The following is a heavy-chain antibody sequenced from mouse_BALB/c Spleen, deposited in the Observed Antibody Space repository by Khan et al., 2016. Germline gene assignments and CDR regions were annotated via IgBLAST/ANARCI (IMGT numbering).Heavy chain of an antibody. CDR2: IDPEIGDT. CDR1: GFNIKDYY. Sequence: IQLVQSGAELVRSGASVKLSCTASGFNIKDYYIHWVKQRPEQGLEWIGWIDPEIGDTEYDPKFQGKATMTADTSSNTAYLQLSSLTSDDTAVYYCAAYGNIIAWFAYWGQGSLVTVSA. CDR3: AAYGNIIAWFAY. D-gene: IGHD2-1*01. J-gene: IGHJ3*01. V-gene: IGHV14-4*02.